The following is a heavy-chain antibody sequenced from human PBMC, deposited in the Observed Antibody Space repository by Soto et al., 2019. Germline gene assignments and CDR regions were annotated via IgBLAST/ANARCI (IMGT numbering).Heavy chain of an antibody. CDR3: VRDAIRGGCDYYGMDV. Sequence: PGESLNISRKCSGYSFTRYWIGWVRQMPGKGLEWVGIIYPGDLDTRYSPSFRGQVTISADRATSTAYLQWNSLKASDTAIYYCVRDAIRGGCDYYGMDVWGHGTTVTVSS. CDR1: GYSFTRYW. V-gene: IGHV5-51*01. J-gene: IGHJ6*02. CDR2: IYPGDLDT. D-gene: IGHD6-25*01.